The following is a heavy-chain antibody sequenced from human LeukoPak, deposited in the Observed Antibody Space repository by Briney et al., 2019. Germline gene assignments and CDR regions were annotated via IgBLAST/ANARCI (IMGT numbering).Heavy chain of an antibody. J-gene: IGHJ3*02. D-gene: IGHD2-15*01. CDR1: GFTFSDYY. V-gene: IGHV3-11*01. CDR2: ISNSSTTI. Sequence: GGSLRLSCAASGFTFSDYYMSWIRQAPGKGLEWVSYISNSSTTIYYADSVKGRFTISRDNAKNSLYLQMNSLRAEDTAVYYCAKGGTRLGYCSGGSCYLDAFDIWGQGTMVTVSS. CDR3: AKGGTRLGYCSGGSCYLDAFDI.